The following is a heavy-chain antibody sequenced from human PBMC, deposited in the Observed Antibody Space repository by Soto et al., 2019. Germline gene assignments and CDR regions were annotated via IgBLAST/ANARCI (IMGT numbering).Heavy chain of an antibody. J-gene: IGHJ6*02. CDR1: GYTFTSYY. D-gene: IGHD2-2*01. V-gene: IGHV1-46*01. CDR2: INPSGGST. CDR3: ARDIVVVPADLYYYYGMDV. Sequence: ASVKVSCKASGYTFTSYYMHWVRQAPGQGLEWMGIINPSGGSTSYAQEFQGRVTMTRDTSTSTVYMELSSLRSEDTAVYYCARDIVVVPADLYYYYGMDVWGQGTTVTVSS.